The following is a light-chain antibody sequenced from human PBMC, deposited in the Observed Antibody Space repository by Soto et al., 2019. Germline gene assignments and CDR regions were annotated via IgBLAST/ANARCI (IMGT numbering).Light chain of an antibody. V-gene: IGLV2-14*03. J-gene: IGLJ3*02. Sequence: QSALTQPASVSGSPGQSMTISCTGTSSDVGACNYVSWYQHQPGKAPKLMIFDVSNRPSGVSNRVSGSKSGNTASLTISGLQAEDEADYYCSSYTTATTRVFGGGTQLTV. CDR3: SSYTTATTRV. CDR2: DVS. CDR1: SSDVGACNY.